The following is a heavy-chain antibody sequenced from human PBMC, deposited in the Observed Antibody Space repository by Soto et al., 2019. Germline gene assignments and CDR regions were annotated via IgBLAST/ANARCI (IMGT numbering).Heavy chain of an antibody. CDR2: ISDSGGTR. J-gene: IGHJ4*02. V-gene: IGHV3-48*03. CDR1: GFTFSSFE. CDR3: ARVPYYYGSGSYYNPDY. D-gene: IGHD3-10*01. Sequence: GGSLRLSCAASGFTFSSFEMVWVRQTPGRGLEWISYISDSGGTRHYADSVKGRFTISRDNAENSLYLQMGNLRDEDTAVYYCARVPYYYGSGSYYNPDYWGQGTLVTVSS.